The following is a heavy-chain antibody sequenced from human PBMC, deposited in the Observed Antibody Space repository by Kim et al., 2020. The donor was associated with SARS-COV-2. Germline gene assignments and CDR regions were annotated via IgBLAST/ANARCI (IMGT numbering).Heavy chain of an antibody. D-gene: IGHD1-26*01. V-gene: IGHV1-69*04. J-gene: IGHJ4*02. CDR3: ARGSLVGATKGAFDY. Sequence: SVKVSCKASGGTFSSYAISWVRQAPGQGLEWMGRIIPILGIANYAQKFQGRVTITADKSTSTAYMELSSLRPEDTAVYYCARGSLVGATKGAFDYWGQGTLVTVSS. CDR1: GGTFSSYA. CDR2: IIPILGIA.